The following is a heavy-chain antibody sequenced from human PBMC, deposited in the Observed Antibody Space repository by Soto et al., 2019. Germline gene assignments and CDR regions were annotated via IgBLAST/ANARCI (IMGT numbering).Heavy chain of an antibody. V-gene: IGHV3-21*01. CDR1: GFLFSSSA. CDR3: ARDLEEMYTI. Sequence: GGSLRLSCRGSGFLFSSSAMTWVRQAPGKGLEWVSSISKTSSNIYYADSVKGRFTVSRDNVERSLFLHMNSLRAEDTAVYFRARDLEEMYTIWGQGTLVTVSS. D-gene: IGHD2-8*01. CDR2: ISKTSSNI. J-gene: IGHJ4*01.